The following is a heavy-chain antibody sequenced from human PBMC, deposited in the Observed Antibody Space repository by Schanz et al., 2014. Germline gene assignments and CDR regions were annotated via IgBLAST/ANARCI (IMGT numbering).Heavy chain of an antibody. CDR3: ASPSGYSDYGTYFDF. CDR1: GFAFSSYS. J-gene: IGHJ4*02. V-gene: IGHV3-48*01. CDR2: ISSSGTTI. Sequence: EVQLLESGGGLVQPGGSLRLSCTASGFAFSSYSMNWVRQAPGKGLEWVSYISSSGTTIYYADSVKGRFTISRDNSRNTLYLQMNSLRTEDTAVYYCASPSGYSDYGTYFDFWGQGTLVTVSS. D-gene: IGHD5-12*01.